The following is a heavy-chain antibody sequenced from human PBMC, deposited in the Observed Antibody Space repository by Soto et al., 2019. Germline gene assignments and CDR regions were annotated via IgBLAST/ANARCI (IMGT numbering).Heavy chain of an antibody. CDR1: GYTFTSYG. Sequence: ASVKVSCKASGYTFTSYGISWVRQPPAQGLEWMGWISAYNGNTNYAQKLQGRVTMTTDTSTSTAYMELRSLRSDDTAVYYCARDSSYGDYAEWFDPWGQGTLVTVSS. D-gene: IGHD4-17*01. CDR2: ISAYNGNT. V-gene: IGHV1-18*01. J-gene: IGHJ5*02. CDR3: ARDSSYGDYAEWFDP.